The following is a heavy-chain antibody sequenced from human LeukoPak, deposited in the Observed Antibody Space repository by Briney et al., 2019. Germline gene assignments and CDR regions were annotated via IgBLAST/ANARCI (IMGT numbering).Heavy chain of an antibody. CDR3: VKDHGYSSSWYFPY. CDR2: ISSNGGST. V-gene: IGHV3-64D*06. D-gene: IGHD6-13*01. Sequence: TGGSLRLSCSASGFTFSSYAMHWVRQAPGKGLEYVSAISSNGGSTYYADSVKGRFTISRDNFKNTLYLQMSSLRAEDTAVYYCVKDHGYSSSWYFPYWGQGTLVTVSS. CDR1: GFTFSSYA. J-gene: IGHJ4*02.